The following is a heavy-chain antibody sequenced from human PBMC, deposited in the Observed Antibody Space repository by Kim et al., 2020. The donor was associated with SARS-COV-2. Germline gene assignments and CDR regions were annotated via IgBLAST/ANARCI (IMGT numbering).Heavy chain of an antibody. CDR1: GFTFSSYS. CDR2: ISSSSSTI. Sequence: GGSLRLSCAASGFTFSSYSMNWVRQAPGKGLEWVSYISSSSSTIYYADSVKGRFTISRDNAKNSLYLQMNSLRDEDTAVYYCARDFVQHHTYNYDFWSGYNQRRGAFDIWGQGTMVTVSS. V-gene: IGHV3-48*02. D-gene: IGHD3-3*01. J-gene: IGHJ3*02. CDR3: ARDFVQHHTYNYDFWSGYNQRRGAFDI.